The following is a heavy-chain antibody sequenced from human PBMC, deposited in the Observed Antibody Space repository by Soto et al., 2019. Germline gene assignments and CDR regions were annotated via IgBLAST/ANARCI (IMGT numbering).Heavy chain of an antibody. Sequence: ASVKVSCKASGGTFSSYAISWVRQAPGQGLEWMGGIIPIFGTANYAQKFQGRVTITADESTSTAYMELSSLRSEDTAVYYCARDISGNYVSGDFDYWGQGTLVTVSS. CDR1: GGTFSSYA. J-gene: IGHJ4*02. CDR3: ARDISGNYVSGDFDY. D-gene: IGHD4-4*01. V-gene: IGHV1-69*13. CDR2: IIPIFGTA.